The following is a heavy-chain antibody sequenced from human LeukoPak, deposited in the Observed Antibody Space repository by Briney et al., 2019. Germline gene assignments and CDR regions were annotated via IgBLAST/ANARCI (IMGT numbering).Heavy chain of an antibody. CDR2: INCNSGGT. V-gene: IGHV1-2*06. J-gene: IGHJ4*02. CDR1: GYTFGGYF. D-gene: IGHD1-26*01. Sequence: ASVKVSCKASGYTFGGYFIHWVRQAPGQGLEWVGRINCNSGGTEFAQKFQGRVTMTRDTSISTAYVEVSRLKSDDTAVYFCSRDLTSTPNWEFDYWGQGTLVTVSS. CDR3: SRDLTSTPNWEFDY.